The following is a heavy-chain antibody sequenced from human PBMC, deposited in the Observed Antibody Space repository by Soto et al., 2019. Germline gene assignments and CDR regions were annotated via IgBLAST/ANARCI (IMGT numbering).Heavy chain of an antibody. Sequence: QVHLEESGGGAVQPGRSLRLSCAASGFIFSNYALLWVRQAPGKGLDWVAVISSDGGNTHHADSVKGRFTISRDDSKGTLYLQMNSLRPEDTAVYYCARVPGYGGSNGCFDLWGRGTLVTVSS. CDR2: ISSDGGNT. CDR1: GFIFSNYA. D-gene: IGHD4-17*01. J-gene: IGHJ2*01. CDR3: ARVPGYGGSNGCFDL. V-gene: IGHV3-30-3*01.